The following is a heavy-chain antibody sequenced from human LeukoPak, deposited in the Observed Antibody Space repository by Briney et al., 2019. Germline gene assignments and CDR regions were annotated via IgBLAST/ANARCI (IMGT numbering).Heavy chain of an antibody. CDR1: GFTFSTYW. J-gene: IGHJ4*02. CDR2: INTDGRNT. CDR3: ARVGKSGSYCYFDY. Sequence: GSGRLSCAASGFTFSTYWMYWVRQAPGKGLVWVSRINTDGRNTGYADSVKGRFTISRDNAKNTLYLQMTILTAEDTAVYYCARVGKSGSYCYFDYWGQGTVLTVST. V-gene: IGHV3-74*01. D-gene: IGHD1-26*01.